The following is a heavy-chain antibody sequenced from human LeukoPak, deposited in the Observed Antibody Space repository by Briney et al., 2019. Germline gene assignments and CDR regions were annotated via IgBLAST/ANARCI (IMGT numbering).Heavy chain of an antibody. J-gene: IGHJ4*02. Sequence: TGGSLRLSCAASGFTFSSYWMHWVRQAPGKGLVWVSRINSDGSSTNYADSVKGRFTSSRDNAKNTLYLQMNSLRAEDTAVYYCARDASWSGYPDYWGQGTLVTVSS. CDR2: INSDGSST. CDR3: ARDASWSGYPDY. D-gene: IGHD3-3*01. V-gene: IGHV3-74*01. CDR1: GFTFSSYW.